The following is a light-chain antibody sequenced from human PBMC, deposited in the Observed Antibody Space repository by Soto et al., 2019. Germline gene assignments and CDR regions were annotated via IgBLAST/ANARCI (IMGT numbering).Light chain of an antibody. CDR3: QQYNVYWS. CDR2: RAS. Sequence: DIQMTQSPSSLSASVGDRVTITCRASQGISNYLAWYQQKPGRAPKLLIHRASILESGVPSRFSGSGSGTEFTLTISSLQPDDFATYYCQQYNVYWSFGPGTKVDIK. J-gene: IGKJ1*01. CDR1: QGISNY. V-gene: IGKV1-5*03.